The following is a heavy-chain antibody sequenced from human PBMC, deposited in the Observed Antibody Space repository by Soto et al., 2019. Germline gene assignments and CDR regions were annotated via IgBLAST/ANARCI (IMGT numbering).Heavy chain of an antibody. CDR3: ARQIYGSDTGPNFQYYFDS. CDR1: GYSFACYW. CDR2: IDPSDSQT. Sequence: PGESLKISCKGSGYSFACYWITWVRQKPGKGLEWMGRIDPSDSQTYYSPSFRGHVTISVTKSITTVFLQWSSLRASDTAMYYCARQIYGSDTGPNFQYYFDSWGQGTPVTVSS. D-gene: IGHD5-18*01. J-gene: IGHJ4*02. V-gene: IGHV5-10-1*01.